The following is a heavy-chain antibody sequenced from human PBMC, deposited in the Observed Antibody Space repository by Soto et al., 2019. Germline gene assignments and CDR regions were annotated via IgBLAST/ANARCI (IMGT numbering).Heavy chain of an antibody. CDR2: ISSSSSYI. CDR3: ARERLRFHRVGPYYMDV. Sequence: GGSLRLSCAASGFTFSSYSMNWVRQAPGKGLEWVSSISSSSSYIYYPDSVKGRFTISRDNAKNSLYLQMNSLRAEDTAVYYCARERLRFHRVGPYYMDVWGKGTTVTVSS. D-gene: IGHD3-3*01. J-gene: IGHJ6*03. V-gene: IGHV3-21*01. CDR1: GFTFSSYS.